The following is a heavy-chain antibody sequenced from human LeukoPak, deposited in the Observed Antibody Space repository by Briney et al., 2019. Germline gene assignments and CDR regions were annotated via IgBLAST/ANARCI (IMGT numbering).Heavy chain of an antibody. D-gene: IGHD2-8*01. Sequence: SETLSLTCTVSGGSISSYYWNWIRQPAGKGLEWIGRIYSSGTTSYNSSLKSRVTMSVDTSKNHLSLNLTSVTAADTAVYYCSRENGAFSPFGYWGQGTLVTVPS. V-gene: IGHV4-4*07. CDR3: SRENGAFSPFGY. CDR2: IYSSGTT. J-gene: IGHJ4*02. CDR1: GGSISSYY.